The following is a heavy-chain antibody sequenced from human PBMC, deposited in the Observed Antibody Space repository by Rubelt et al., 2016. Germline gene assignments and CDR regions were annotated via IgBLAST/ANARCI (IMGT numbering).Heavy chain of an antibody. CDR3: ARAQRIRLLMVYAPTFDY. CDR1: GYTFTSYA. J-gene: IGHJ4*02. CDR2: INAGNGNP. D-gene: IGHD2-8*01. V-gene: IGHV1-3*01. Sequence: QVQLVQSGAEVKKPGASVKVSCKASGYTFTSYAMHWVRQAPGQRLARMGWINAGNGNPKYSQEFQGRGTVTRDTSARTAYWGLGSLRSEAPAVYYCARAQRIRLLMVYAPTFDYWGQGTLVTVSS.